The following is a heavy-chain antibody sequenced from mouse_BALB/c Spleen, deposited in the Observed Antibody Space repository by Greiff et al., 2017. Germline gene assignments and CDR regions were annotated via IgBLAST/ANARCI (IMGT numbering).Heavy chain of an antibody. D-gene: IGHD1-1*01. CDR1: GYTFTSYW. J-gene: IGHJ3*01. V-gene: IGHV1-7*01. CDR3: ARSRYGSSYWFAD. CDR2: INPSTGYT. Sequence: QVQLQQSGAELAKPGASVKMSCKASGYTFTSYWMHWVKQRPGQGLEWIGYINPSTGYTEYNQKFKDKATLTADKSSSTAYMQLSSLTSEDSAVYYCARSRYGSSYWFADWGQGTLVTVSA.